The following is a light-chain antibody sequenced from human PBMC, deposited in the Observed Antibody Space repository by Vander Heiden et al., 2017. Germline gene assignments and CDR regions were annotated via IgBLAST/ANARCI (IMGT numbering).Light chain of an antibody. Sequence: QSMLTQPPSASGTPGQRVTISCSGSSSNIGSYSVNWYQQLPGTAPKLVMYDNSNRPSGVPDRFSGSKSGTSASLAISGLQSEDEADYHCVAWDDSLNGLVFGGGTKLTVL. CDR1: SSNIGSYS. J-gene: IGLJ3*02. CDR3: VAWDDSLNGLV. CDR2: DNS. V-gene: IGLV1-44*01.